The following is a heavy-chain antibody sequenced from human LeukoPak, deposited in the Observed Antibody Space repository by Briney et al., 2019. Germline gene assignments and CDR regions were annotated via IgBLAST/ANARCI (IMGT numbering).Heavy chain of an antibody. CDR2: IYYSGST. D-gene: IGHD3-10*01. J-gene: IGHJ4*02. CDR1: GGSISSYY. V-gene: IGHV4-59*01. CDR3: GGGGGYGSGSPYYFDY. Sequence: SETLSLTCTVSGGSISSYYWSWIRQPPGKGLEWIGYIYYSGSTNYNPSLKSRVTISVDTSKNQFSLKLSSVTAADTAVYYCGGGGGYGSGSPYYFDYWGQGTLVTVSS.